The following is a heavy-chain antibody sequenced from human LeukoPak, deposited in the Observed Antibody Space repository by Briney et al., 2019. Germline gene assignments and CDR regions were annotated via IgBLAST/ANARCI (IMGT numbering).Heavy chain of an antibody. D-gene: IGHD6-19*01. CDR2: IYYSGST. CDR1: GGSXXSYY. CDR3: ARVPDSSGWFDY. Sequence: ETLSLTXTVSGGSXXSYYWSWIRQPPGKGLEWIGYIYYSGSTNYNPSLKSRVTISVDTSKNQFSLKLSSVTAADTAVYYCARVPDSSGWFDYWGQGTLVTVSS. V-gene: IGHV4-59*01. J-gene: IGHJ4*02.